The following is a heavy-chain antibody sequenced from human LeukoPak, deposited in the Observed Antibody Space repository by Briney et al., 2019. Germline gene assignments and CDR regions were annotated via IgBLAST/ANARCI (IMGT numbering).Heavy chain of an antibody. CDR3: ARRFLTIDNWFDP. CDR2: IYYSGST. CDR1: GGSISSSSYC. J-gene: IGHJ5*02. V-gene: IGHV4-39*01. D-gene: IGHD3-3*01. Sequence: PSETLSLTCTVSGGSISSSSYCWGWIRQPPGKGLDWIGSIYYSGSTYYNPSLKSRVTISVDTSKNQFSLKLSSVTAADTAVYYCARRFLTIDNWFDPWGQGTLVTVSS.